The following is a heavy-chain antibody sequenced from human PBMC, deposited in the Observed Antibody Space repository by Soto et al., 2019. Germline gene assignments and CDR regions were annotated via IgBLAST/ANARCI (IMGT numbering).Heavy chain of an antibody. Sequence: SETLSLTCSVSGVSMTSSSYYWSWIRQSPGRALKRLGSINYRGYTDCNTALRSRLTISVDTSKSQISLWLSSVTASDTSVYDCARHLIMPPLGARPWKFDPWGQGILVTVSS. CDR1: GVSMTSSSYY. CDR3: ARHLIMPPLGARPWKFDP. J-gene: IGHJ5*02. D-gene: IGHD6-6*01. V-gene: IGHV4-39*01. CDR2: INYRGYT.